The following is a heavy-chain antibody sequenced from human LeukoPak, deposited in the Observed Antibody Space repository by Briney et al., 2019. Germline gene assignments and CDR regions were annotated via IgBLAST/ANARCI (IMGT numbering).Heavy chain of an antibody. CDR3: AKADSHPGGFDY. V-gene: IGHV3-23*01. Sequence: GGSLRLSCAASGFTFSSYAMSWVRQAPGKGLEWVSAISGSGGSTYYADSAKGRFTISRDNSKNTLYLQMNSLRAEDTAVYYCAKADSHPGGFDYWGQGTLVTVSS. D-gene: IGHD1-14*01. CDR1: GFTFSSYA. CDR2: ISGSGGST. J-gene: IGHJ4*02.